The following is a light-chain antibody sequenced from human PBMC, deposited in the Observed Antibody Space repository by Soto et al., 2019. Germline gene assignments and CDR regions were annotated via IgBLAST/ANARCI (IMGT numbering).Light chain of an antibody. CDR2: AAS. J-gene: IGKJ4*01. Sequence: DIQMTQSPSSLSASVGDRVTITCRASQSISTYLNWYQQKPGKAPNLLIYAASSLQSGVPSRFSGSGSGTDFTLTISSLQPEDFATYDCQQSYNSLMLTFGGGTKVEIK. V-gene: IGKV1-39*01. CDR1: QSISTY. CDR3: QQSYNSLMLT.